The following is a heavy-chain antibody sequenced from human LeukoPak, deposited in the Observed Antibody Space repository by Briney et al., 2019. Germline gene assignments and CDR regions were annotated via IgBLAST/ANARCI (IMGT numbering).Heavy chain of an antibody. V-gene: IGHV4-39*01. Sequence: SETLSLTCSVSGGSISSSNYYWGWLRQSPGKGLEWIGSIYYSGSTYYNPSLKSRLTISVDASQNQFSLKLSSVTAADTAVYYCVRQKITTSDYWGQGNMVTVSS. D-gene: IGHD4-11*01. CDR1: GGSISSSNYY. CDR2: IYYSGST. CDR3: VRQKITTSDY. J-gene: IGHJ4*02.